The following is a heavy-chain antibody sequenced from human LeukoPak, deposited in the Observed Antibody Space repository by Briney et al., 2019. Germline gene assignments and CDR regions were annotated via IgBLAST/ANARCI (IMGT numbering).Heavy chain of an antibody. Sequence: ASVKVSCKASGYTFTSYYMHWVRQAPGQGLEWMGIIKPSGGSTSYAQKFQGRVTMTRDTSTSTVYMELSSLRSEDTAVYYCARDGSPYYDILTGPFLDVWGQGTTVTVSS. CDR2: IKPSGGST. CDR1: GYTFTSYY. J-gene: IGHJ6*02. CDR3: ARDGSPYYDILTGPFLDV. V-gene: IGHV1-46*01. D-gene: IGHD3-9*01.